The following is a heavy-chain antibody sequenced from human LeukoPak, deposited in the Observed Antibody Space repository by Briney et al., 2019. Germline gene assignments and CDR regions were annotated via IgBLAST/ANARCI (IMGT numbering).Heavy chain of an antibody. CDR3: ARDGTVVPAAMGEDWFDP. V-gene: IGHV4-61*02. D-gene: IGHD2-2*01. CDR2: IYTSGST. J-gene: IGHJ5*02. Sequence: SQTLSLTCTVSGGSISSGSYYWSWIRQPAGKGLEWIGRIYTSGSTNYNPSLKSRVTISVDTSKNQFSLKLSSVTAADTAVYYCARDGTVVPAAMGEDWFDPWGQGTLVTVSS. CDR1: GGSISSGSYY.